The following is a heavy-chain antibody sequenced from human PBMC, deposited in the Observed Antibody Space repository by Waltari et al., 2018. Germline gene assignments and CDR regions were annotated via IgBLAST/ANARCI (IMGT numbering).Heavy chain of an antibody. Sequence: EVQLVQSGAEVKKPGESLKISCKGSGYSFTSYWIGWVRQMPGKGLEWMGVFYPGDSDTRYSPSFQGQVTISADKSISTAYLQWSSLKASDTAMYYCARDYSNSPYYYYGMDVWGQGTTVTVSS. CDR2: FYPGDSDT. J-gene: IGHJ6*02. CDR1: GYSFTSYW. V-gene: IGHV5-51*03. CDR3: ARDYSNSPYYYYGMDV. D-gene: IGHD4-4*01.